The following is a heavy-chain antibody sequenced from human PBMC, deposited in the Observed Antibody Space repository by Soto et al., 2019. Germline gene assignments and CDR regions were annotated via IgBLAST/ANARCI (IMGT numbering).Heavy chain of an antibody. CDR3: AIHASGYCSGGSCYNWFDP. CDR2: IIPIFGTA. D-gene: IGHD2-15*01. J-gene: IGHJ5*02. Sequence: AVKVSCKASGGTFSSYAISWVRQAPGQGLEWMGGIIPIFGTANYAQKFQGRVTITADKSTSTAYMELSSLRSEDTAVYYCAIHASGYCSGGSCYNWFDPWGQGTLVTVSS. V-gene: IGHV1-69*06. CDR1: GGTFSSYA.